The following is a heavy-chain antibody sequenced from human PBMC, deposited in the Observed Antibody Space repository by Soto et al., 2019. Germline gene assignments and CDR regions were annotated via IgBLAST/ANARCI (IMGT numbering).Heavy chain of an antibody. CDR2: INSDGSST. D-gene: IGHD2-2*01. CDR3: ARVPPEIFQLPWDYYYYYMDV. V-gene: IGHV3-74*01. J-gene: IGHJ6*03. CDR1: GFTFSSYW. Sequence: PGGSLRLSCAASGFTFSSYWMHWVRQAPGKGLVWVSRINSDGSSTSYADSVKGRFTISRDNAKNTLYLQMNSLRAEDTAVYYCARVPPEIFQLPWDYYYYYMDVWGKGTTVTVSS.